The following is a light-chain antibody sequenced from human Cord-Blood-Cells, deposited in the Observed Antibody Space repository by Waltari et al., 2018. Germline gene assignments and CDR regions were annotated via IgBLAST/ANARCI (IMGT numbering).Light chain of an antibody. CDR3: QSYDSSNRV. CDR2: EDN. V-gene: IGLV6-57*03. CDR1: SGSIASNY. J-gene: IGLJ3*02. Sequence: NFMLTQPHSVSESPGKTVTISCTRSSGSIASNYVQCYQQHPGSAPTTVIYEDNQRPSGVPARFSGSIDSSSTSASLTTSGLKTEDEADYYCQSYDSSNRVFGGGTKLTVL.